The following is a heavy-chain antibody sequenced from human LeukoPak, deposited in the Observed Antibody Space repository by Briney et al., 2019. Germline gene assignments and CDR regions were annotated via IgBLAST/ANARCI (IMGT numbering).Heavy chain of an antibody. V-gene: IGHV1-24*01. CDR2: FDPEDGET. Sequence: ASVKVSCKVSGYTLTELSMHWVRQAPGKGLEWMGGFDPEDGETIYARKFQGRVTMTEDTSTDTAYMELSSLRSEDTAVYYCATDRGGPFTTVTRLGAFDIWGQGTMVTVSS. D-gene: IGHD4-17*01. J-gene: IGHJ3*02. CDR1: GYTLTELS. CDR3: ATDRGGPFTTVTRLGAFDI.